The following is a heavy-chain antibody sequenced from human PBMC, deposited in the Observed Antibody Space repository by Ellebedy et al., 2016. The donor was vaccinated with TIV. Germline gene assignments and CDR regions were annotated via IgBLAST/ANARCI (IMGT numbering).Heavy chain of an antibody. V-gene: IGHV1-8*02. CDR3: ARVFATGVRHLPW. J-gene: IGHJ4*02. CDR1: GYTFTGYY. Sequence: ASVKVSXXASGYTFTGYYMHWVRQAPGQGPEWMGWMNPNSGNTGYAQKFQGRISMTRNTSISTAYMELSSLRSEDTAVYYCARVFATGVRHLPWWGQGTLVTVSS. D-gene: IGHD4-23*01. CDR2: MNPNSGNT.